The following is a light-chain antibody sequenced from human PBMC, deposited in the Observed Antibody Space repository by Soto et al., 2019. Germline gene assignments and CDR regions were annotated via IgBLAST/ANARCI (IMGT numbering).Light chain of an antibody. V-gene: IGKV3-11*01. CDR1: QSVSSY. J-gene: IGKJ2*01. CDR3: QQRSNWAYT. CDR2: DAS. Sequence: EIVLTQSPATLSLSPGERATLSCRASQSVSSYLAWYQQKVGQAPRLLIYDASNRATGIPARFSGSGSGTDFTLTISSLEPEDFAVYYCQQRSNWAYTCGQGTKLEIK.